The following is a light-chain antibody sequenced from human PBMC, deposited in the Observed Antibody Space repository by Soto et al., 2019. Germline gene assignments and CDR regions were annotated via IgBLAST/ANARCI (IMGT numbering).Light chain of an antibody. J-gene: IGLJ2*01. Sequence: QSALTQPPSASGSPGQSVTISCTGTKSDIGVYDFVSWYQHHPGKAPRLIIYEVVQRPSGVPDRFSGSKSGNTASLTVSGLQAEDEAHYYCSSHVGSNSVIFGGGTKLTVL. CDR1: KSDIGVYDF. CDR2: EVV. CDR3: SSHVGSNSVI. V-gene: IGLV2-8*01.